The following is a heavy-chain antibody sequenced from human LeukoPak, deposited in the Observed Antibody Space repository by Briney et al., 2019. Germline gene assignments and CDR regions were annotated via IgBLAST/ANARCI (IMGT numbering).Heavy chain of an antibody. CDR2: IYYSGST. CDR1: GGSVSSGSSY. Sequence: SETLSLTCTVSGGSVSSGSSYWSWTRQPPGKGLEWIGYIYYSGSTNYNPSLKSRVTISVDTSKNPFSLKLSSVTAADTAVYYYARDSRGYLDYWGQGTLVTVSS. J-gene: IGHJ4*02. CDR3: ARDSRGYLDY. V-gene: IGHV4-61*01.